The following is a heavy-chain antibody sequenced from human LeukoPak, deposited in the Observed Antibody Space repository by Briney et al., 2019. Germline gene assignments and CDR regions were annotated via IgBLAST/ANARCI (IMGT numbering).Heavy chain of an antibody. D-gene: IGHD3-10*01. J-gene: IGHJ4*02. CDR2: ISGSGGST. V-gene: IGHV3-23*01. Sequence: GASLRLSCAASGFTFSSYAMSWVRQAPGKGLEWVSAISGSGGSTYYADSVKGRFTISRDNSKNTLYLQMNSLRAEDTAVYYCAKGALWFGELIYYFDYWGQGTLVTVPS. CDR1: GFTFSSYA. CDR3: AKGALWFGELIYYFDY.